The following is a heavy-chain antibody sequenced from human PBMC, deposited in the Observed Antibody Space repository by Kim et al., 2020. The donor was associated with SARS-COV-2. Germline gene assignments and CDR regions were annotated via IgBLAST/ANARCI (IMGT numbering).Heavy chain of an antibody. J-gene: IGHJ6*02. CDR3: ARITYPPTSSSWYASYYYYGMDV. CDR1: GGTFSSYA. Sequence: SVKVSCKASGGTFSSYAISWVRQAPGQGLEWMGRIIPILGIANYAQKFQGRVTITADKSTSTAYMELSSLRSEDTAVYYCARITYPPTSSSWYASYYYYGMDVWGQGTTVTVSS. D-gene: IGHD6-13*01. V-gene: IGHV1-69*04. CDR2: IIPILGIA.